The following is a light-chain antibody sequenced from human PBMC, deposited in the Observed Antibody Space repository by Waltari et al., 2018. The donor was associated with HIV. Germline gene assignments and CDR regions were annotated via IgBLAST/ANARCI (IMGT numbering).Light chain of an antibody. CDR2: DDN. V-gene: IGLV2-14*01. CDR3: SSYMNSGTLV. CDR1: TPAFSLHSH. Sequence: QSGLTQPASVSGSLGQSITLSCSPSTPAFSLHSHVSWYQHPPDKAPQLVIYDDNIRPSEIPFRFSASKSGNTASLTISGLQVDDEADYYCSSYMNSGTLVFGGGTKVTVL. J-gene: IGLJ3*02.